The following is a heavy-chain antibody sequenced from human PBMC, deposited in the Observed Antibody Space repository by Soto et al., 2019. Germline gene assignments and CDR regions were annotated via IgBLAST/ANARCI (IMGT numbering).Heavy chain of an antibody. J-gene: IGHJ5*02. CDR1: GGSLSSYY. Sequence: SETLSLTCTVSGGSLSSYYCNWVRKSAGKGLEWIGRIYPTGSTTYNPSLKSLLTMSVDTSKNQFSLRLTSMTAADTAVYYCATGRSEVVPGAMDTWGQGTMVTVYS. D-gene: IGHD2-2*01. V-gene: IGHV4-4*07. CDR2: IYPTGST. CDR3: ATGRSEVVPGAMDT.